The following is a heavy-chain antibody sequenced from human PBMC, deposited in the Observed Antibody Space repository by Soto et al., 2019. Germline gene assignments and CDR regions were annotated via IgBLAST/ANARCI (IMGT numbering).Heavy chain of an antibody. CDR2: IIPIFGTA. V-gene: IGHV1-69*13. CDR1: AGTFSSYA. Sequence: ASVKVSCKASAGTFSSYAISWVRQAPGQGLEWLGGIIPIFGTANYAQKFQGRVTITADESTSTAYMELSSLRSEDTAVYYCARGITGKGYSYGYFFGYYYGMDVWGQGTTVTVSS. CDR3: ARGITGKGYSYGYFFGYYYGMDV. D-gene: IGHD5-18*01. J-gene: IGHJ6*02.